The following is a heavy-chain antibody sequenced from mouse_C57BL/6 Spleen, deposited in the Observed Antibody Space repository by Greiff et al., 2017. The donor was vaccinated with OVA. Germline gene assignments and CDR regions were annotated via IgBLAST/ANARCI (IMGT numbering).Heavy chain of an antibody. V-gene: IGHV1-80*01. CDR3: ARSDSSGYGYYFDY. CDR2: LYPGDGDT. Sequence: QVQLQQSGAELVKPGASVKISCKASGYAFSSYWMNWVKQRPGKGLEWIGQLYPGDGDTNYNGKFKGKATLTADKSSSTAYMQLSSLTSEDSAVYFCARSDSSGYGYYFDYWGQGTTLTVSS. D-gene: IGHD3-2*02. CDR1: GYAFSSYW. J-gene: IGHJ2*01.